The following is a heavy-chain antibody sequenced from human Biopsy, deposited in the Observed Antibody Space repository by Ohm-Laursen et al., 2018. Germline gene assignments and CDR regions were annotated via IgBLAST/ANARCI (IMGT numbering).Heavy chain of an antibody. CDR3: ARDLTRQPRRGAFDI. CDR2: MTPIP. CDR1: GYTFTSYY. D-gene: IGHD1-14*01. Sequence: ASVKVSCKTSGYTFTSYYMHWVRQAPGQGLEWMGVMTPIPTYAQKFQGRLTLARDTSTSTVYMELRSLRSDDTAVYYCARDLTRQPRRGAFDIWGQGTLVTVSS. J-gene: IGHJ3*02. V-gene: IGHV1-46*01.